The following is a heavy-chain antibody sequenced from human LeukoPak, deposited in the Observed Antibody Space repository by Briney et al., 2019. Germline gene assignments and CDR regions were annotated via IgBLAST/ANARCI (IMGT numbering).Heavy chain of an antibody. V-gene: IGHV3-30*03. D-gene: IGHD3-9*01. J-gene: IGHJ5*02. CDR2: ISYDGSNK. Sequence: GGSLRLSCAASGFTFSSYGMHWVRQAPGKGLEWVAVISYDGSNKYYADSVKGRFTISRDNSKNTLYLQMNSLRAEDTAVYYCAADILTGYYIGPNRIDPWGQGTLVTVSS. CDR3: AADILTGYYIGPNRIDP. CDR1: GFTFSSYG.